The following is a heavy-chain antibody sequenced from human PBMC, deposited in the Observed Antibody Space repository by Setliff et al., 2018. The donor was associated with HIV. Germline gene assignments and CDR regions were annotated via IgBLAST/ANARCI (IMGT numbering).Heavy chain of an antibody. V-gene: IGHV4-61*01. D-gene: IGHD3-10*01. J-gene: IGHJ6*04. Sequence: SETLSLTCTVSGGSVSTGNYCWNWIRLPPGKGLEWIGYIFYSGSTNYDPSLKSRVTISVDTSKNQFSLRLNSVTAADTAIYYCTRRGADSYYPRPLDVWGKGTTVTVSS. CDR1: GGSVSTGNYC. CDR2: IFYSGST. CDR3: TRRGADSYYPRPLDV.